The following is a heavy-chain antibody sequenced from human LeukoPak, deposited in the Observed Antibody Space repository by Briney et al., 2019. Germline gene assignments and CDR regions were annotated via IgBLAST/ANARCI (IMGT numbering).Heavy chain of an antibody. J-gene: IGHJ4*02. Sequence: SETLSLTCTVSGGSISSGGYYWSWIRQHPGKGLEWIGYIYYSGSTYYNPSLKSRVTISVDTSKNQFSLKLSSVTAADTAVYYCARAKRGLRFLEWFYDYWGQGTLVTVSS. CDR3: ARAKRGLRFLEWFYDY. D-gene: IGHD3-3*01. V-gene: IGHV4-31*03. CDR1: GGSISSGGYY. CDR2: IYYSGST.